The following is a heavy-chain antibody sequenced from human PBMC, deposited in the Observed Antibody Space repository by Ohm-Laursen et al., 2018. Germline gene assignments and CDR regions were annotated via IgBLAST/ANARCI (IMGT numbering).Heavy chain of an antibody. Sequence: GTLSLTCTVSGGSISNYYWSWIRQPPGKGLEWIGYIYYSGSTYYNPSLKSRVTISVDTSKNQFSLKLSSVTAADTAVHYCARGFSGWWGRIDYWGQGILVTVSS. CDR3: ARGFSGWWGRIDY. CDR2: IYYSGST. CDR1: GGSISNYY. J-gene: IGHJ4*02. D-gene: IGHD6-19*01. V-gene: IGHV4-59*12.